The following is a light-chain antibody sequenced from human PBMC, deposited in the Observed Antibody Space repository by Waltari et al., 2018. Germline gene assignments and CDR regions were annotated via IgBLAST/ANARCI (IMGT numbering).Light chain of an antibody. J-gene: IGKJ5*01. CDR1: QSVSTN. Sequence: IVMTQSPATLSVSPGERVALSCRASQSVSTNFAWYQPRPGQAPRPLIYDTSTRATGIPARFSGSGSGTEFTLTISSLQSEDSGIYYCQQYENLITFGQGTRLEIK. V-gene: IGKV3D-15*01. CDR2: DTS. CDR3: QQYENLIT.